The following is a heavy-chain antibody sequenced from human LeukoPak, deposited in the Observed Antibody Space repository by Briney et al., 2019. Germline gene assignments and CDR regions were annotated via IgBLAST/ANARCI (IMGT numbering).Heavy chain of an antibody. J-gene: IGHJ4*02. Sequence: PGGSLRLSCAASGFTFSSHWMSWVRQAPGKGLEWVANIKQDGSEKYYVDSVKGRFTISRDNAKNSLYLQMNSLRAEDTAVYYCARGLGYCSSTSCYALADYFDYWGQGTLVTVSS. CDR3: ARGLGYCSSTSCYALADYFDY. CDR2: IKQDGSEK. V-gene: IGHV3-7*03. D-gene: IGHD2-2*01. CDR1: GFTFSSHW.